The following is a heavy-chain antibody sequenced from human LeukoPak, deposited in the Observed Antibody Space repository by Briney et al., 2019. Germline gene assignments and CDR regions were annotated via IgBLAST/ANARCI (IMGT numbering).Heavy chain of an antibody. CDR2: ISYDGSDK. D-gene: IGHD3-16*01. CDR1: GFTFSNYG. V-gene: IGHV3-30*18. Sequence: PGRSLRLSCAASGFTFSNYGMHWVRQAPGKGLEWVAVISYDGSDKYYADSVKGRFTISRDNSKNTLYLQMNSLRAEDTAVYYCAKDLWAGQPGGMDVWGQGTTVTVSS. J-gene: IGHJ6*02. CDR3: AKDLWAGQPGGMDV.